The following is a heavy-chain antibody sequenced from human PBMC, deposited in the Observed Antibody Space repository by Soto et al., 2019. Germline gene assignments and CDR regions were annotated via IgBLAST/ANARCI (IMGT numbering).Heavy chain of an antibody. Sequence: PSETLSLTCAVSGGSISSGGYSWSWIRQPPGKGLEWIGYIYHSGSTYYNPSLKSRVTISVDRSKNQFSLKLSSVTAADTAVYYCASQSIAAAGTLNWFDPWGQGTLVTVSS. CDR3: ASQSIAAAGTLNWFDP. V-gene: IGHV4-30-2*01. CDR2: IYHSGST. J-gene: IGHJ5*02. CDR1: GGSISSGGYS. D-gene: IGHD6-13*01.